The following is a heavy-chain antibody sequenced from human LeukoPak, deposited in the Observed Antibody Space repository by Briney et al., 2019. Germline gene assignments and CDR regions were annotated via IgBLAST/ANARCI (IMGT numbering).Heavy chain of an antibody. Sequence: SETLSLTCAVYGGSFSGYYWSWIRQPPGKGLEWIGEINHSGSTNYNPSLKSRVTISVDTSKNQFSLKLSSVTAADTAVYYCARQSSGSNWFDPWGQGTLVTVSS. J-gene: IGHJ5*02. V-gene: IGHV4-34*01. CDR3: ARQSSGSNWFDP. CDR1: GGSFSGYY. D-gene: IGHD3-22*01. CDR2: INHSGST.